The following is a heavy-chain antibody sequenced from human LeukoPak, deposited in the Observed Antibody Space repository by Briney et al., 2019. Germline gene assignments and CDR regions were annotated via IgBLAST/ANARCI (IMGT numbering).Heavy chain of an antibody. CDR2: IYYSGST. CDR1: GGSISTYY. D-gene: IGHD2-15*01. Sequence: SETLSLTCTVSGGSISTYYGGWMRQPPGKGLEWIGYIYYSGSTNYNPSLKSRVTISVDTSKNQFSLKLTSVTAADTAVYYCAIGGGYYGMYVRVQGTTVTVSS. CDR3: AIGGGYYGMYV. V-gene: IGHV4-59*01. J-gene: IGHJ6*01.